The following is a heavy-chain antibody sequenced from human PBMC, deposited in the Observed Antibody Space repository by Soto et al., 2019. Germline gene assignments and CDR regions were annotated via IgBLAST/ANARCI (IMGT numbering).Heavy chain of an antibody. Sequence: EVQLVESGGGLVQPGGSLRVSCEASEFTFSNYWMHWVRQAPGKGLVWISRVNGDGSTTSYADSMKGRFTISRDNAKNTLNLQMNSLRAEDTAVYYCSRSIIPAGAFDIWGQGTMVTVSS. J-gene: IGHJ3*02. CDR1: EFTFSNYW. CDR2: VNGDGSTT. D-gene: IGHD3-3*01. V-gene: IGHV3-74*01. CDR3: SRSIIPAGAFDI.